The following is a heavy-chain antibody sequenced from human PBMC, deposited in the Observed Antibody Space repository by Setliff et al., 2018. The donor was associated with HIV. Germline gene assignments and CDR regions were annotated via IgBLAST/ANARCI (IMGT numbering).Heavy chain of an antibody. Sequence: PGESLKISCKGSGYSFSSHWIGWVRQLPGKGLEWIGIIYPADSKTTYSPSFQGQVTISVDKSIRAAYLQWSSLKASDTGMFYCARLGPLGHYYYMDVWGNGTTVTVSS. J-gene: IGHJ6*03. CDR3: ARLGPLGHYYYMDV. CDR2: IYPADSKT. CDR1: GYSFSSHW. D-gene: IGHD3-3*02. V-gene: IGHV5-51*01.